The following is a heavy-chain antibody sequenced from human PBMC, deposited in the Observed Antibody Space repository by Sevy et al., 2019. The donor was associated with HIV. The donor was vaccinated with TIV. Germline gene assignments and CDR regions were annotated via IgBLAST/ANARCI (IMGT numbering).Heavy chain of an antibody. CDR3: ARTEPGIAAYGMDV. Sequence: ASVKVSCKASGYTFTSYEINWVRQATGQGLEWMGWMNPNSGNTGYAQKFQGRVTMTRNTSISTAYMELSSLRSEDTAVYYCARTEPGIAAYGMDVWGQGTTVTVSS. D-gene: IGHD6-13*01. CDR2: MNPNSGNT. J-gene: IGHJ6*02. CDR1: GYTFTSYE. V-gene: IGHV1-8*01.